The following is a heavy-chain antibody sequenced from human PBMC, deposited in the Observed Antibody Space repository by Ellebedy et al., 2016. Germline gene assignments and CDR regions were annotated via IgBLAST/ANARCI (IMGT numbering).Heavy chain of an antibody. Sequence: SVKVSCXASGGTFSSYAISWVRQAPGQGLEWMGGIIPIFGTANYAQKFQGRVTITADESTSTAYMELSSLRSEDTAVYYCARDRSSTLDSWGQGTLVTVSS. CDR2: IIPIFGTA. D-gene: IGHD2-2*01. J-gene: IGHJ5*02. CDR3: ARDRSSTLDS. V-gene: IGHV1-69*13. CDR1: GGTFSSYA.